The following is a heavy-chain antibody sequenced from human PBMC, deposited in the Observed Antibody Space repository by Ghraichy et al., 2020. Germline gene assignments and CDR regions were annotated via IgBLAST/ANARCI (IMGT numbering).Heavy chain of an antibody. D-gene: IGHD3-22*01. CDR1: GFTFSNYA. CDR3: ARTYDSSGYAFDY. V-gene: IGHV3-30-3*01. CDR2: ISYDGSDK. Sequence: GGSLRLSCAASGFTFSNYAMHWVRQAPGKGLEWVAVISYDGSDKYYADSVKGRFTISRDNSRNTMYLQMNSLRVEDTAVYYCARTYDSSGYAFDYWGQGTLVTVSS. J-gene: IGHJ4*02.